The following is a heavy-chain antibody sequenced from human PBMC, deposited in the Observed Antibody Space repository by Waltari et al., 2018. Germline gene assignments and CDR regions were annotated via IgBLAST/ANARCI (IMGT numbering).Heavy chain of an antibody. D-gene: IGHD6-6*01. J-gene: IGHJ4*02. V-gene: IGHV1-69*08. CDR1: GGTFSSYA. CDR2: IILIFGTA. Sequence: QVQLVQSGAEVKKPGSSVKVSCKASGGTFSSYAISWVRQAHGQGVEWMGMIILIFGTANYAQKCQGRVTITADKSTSTAYMELSSLGSEDTAVYYCASGQLAGDGYFDYWGQGTLVTVSS. CDR3: ASGQLAGDGYFDY.